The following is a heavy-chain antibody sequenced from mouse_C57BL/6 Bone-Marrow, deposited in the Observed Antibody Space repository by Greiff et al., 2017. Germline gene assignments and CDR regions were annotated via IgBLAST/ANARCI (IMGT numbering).Heavy chain of an antibody. Sequence: EVHLVESGAELVRPGASVKLSCTASGFNIKDYYMHWVKQRPDQGLEWIGRIDPADGDTEYAPKFKGKATMTADTSSNTAYLQLSSLTSEDTAVYYCTPITTVVATRGYWGQGTTLTVSS. CDR2: IDPADGDT. V-gene: IGHV14-1*01. J-gene: IGHJ2*01. CDR1: GFNIKDYY. CDR3: TPITTVVATRGY. D-gene: IGHD1-1*01.